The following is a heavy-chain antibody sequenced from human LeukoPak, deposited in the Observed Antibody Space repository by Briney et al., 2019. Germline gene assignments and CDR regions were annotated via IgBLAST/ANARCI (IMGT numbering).Heavy chain of an antibody. J-gene: IGHJ4*02. V-gene: IGHV1-2*02. CDR3: ASDEQLVPFGPKYYFDY. Sequence: GASVKVSCKASGYTFTGYYMHWVRQAPRQGLEWMGWINPNSGGTNYAQKFQGRVTMTRDTSISTAYMELSRLRSDDTAVYYCASDEQLVPFGPKYYFDYWGQGTLVTVSS. CDR1: GYTFTGYY. CDR2: INPNSGGT. D-gene: IGHD6-13*01.